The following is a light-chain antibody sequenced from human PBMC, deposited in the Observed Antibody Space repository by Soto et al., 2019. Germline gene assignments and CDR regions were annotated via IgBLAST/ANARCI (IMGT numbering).Light chain of an antibody. CDR1: NIGRKS. CDR3: QVWDSSSYEYV. J-gene: IGLJ1*01. CDR2: DDS. V-gene: IGLV3-21*02. Sequence: SYDLTQPPSVSVAPGQTARIPCGGNNIGRKSVHWYQQKPGQAPVLVVYDDSARPSGIPERFSGSKSGNTATLTISRVEAGDEADDYCQVWDSSSYEYVFGTGTKVTVL.